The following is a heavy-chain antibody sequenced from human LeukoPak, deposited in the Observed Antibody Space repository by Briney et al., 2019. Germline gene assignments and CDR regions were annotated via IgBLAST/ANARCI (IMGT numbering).Heavy chain of an antibody. V-gene: IGHV4-4*07. CDR3: ARDRSDSSSWYRGGYYYYMDV. Sequence: SETLSLTCTVSGGSISSYYWSWLRQPAGKGLEWIGRIYTSGSTNYNPSLKSRVTMSVDTSKNQFSLKLSSVTAADTAVYYCARDRSDSSSWYRGGYYYYMDVWGKGTTVTISS. CDR2: IYTSGST. J-gene: IGHJ6*03. D-gene: IGHD6-13*01. CDR1: GGSISSYY.